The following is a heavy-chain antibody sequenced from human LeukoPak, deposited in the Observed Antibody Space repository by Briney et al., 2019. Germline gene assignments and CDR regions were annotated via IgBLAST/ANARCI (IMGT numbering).Heavy chain of an antibody. V-gene: IGHV1-46*01. J-gene: IGHJ4*02. CDR2: INPSGGST. CDR3: ARAWIQLWYFDY. CDR1: GYTFTGYY. D-gene: IGHD5-18*01. Sequence: ASVKVSCKASGYTFTGYYIHWVRQAPGQGLEWMGIINPSGGSTSYAQKFQGRVTMTRDTSTSTVYMELSSLRSEDTAVYYCARAWIQLWYFDYWGQGTLVTVSS.